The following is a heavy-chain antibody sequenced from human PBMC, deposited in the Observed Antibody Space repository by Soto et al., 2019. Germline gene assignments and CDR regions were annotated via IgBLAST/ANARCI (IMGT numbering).Heavy chain of an antibody. CDR1: GFSFNNAW. CDR2: VKSKADGETS. Sequence: VQLVESGGGLVKPGGSLRLSCAASGFSFNNAWMNLVRQAPGKGLEWVGRVKSKADGETSDYAVSVKGRFTISRDDSKNTLYLQMSDLTIEDTGVYYCASGDWSHDYSHAMDVWGQGTTSTVSS. CDR3: ASGDWSHDYSHAMDV. D-gene: IGHD1-1*01. V-gene: IGHV3-15*07. J-gene: IGHJ6*02.